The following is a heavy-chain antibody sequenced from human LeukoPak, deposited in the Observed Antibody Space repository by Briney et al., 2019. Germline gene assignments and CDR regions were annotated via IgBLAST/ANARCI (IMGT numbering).Heavy chain of an antibody. V-gene: IGHV4-34*01. CDR2: INHSGST. D-gene: IGHD2-15*01. J-gene: IGHJ4*02. CDR3: ARGPLVVVAATDDYFDY. Sequence: TTSETLPLTCAVYGGSFSGYYWSWIRQPPGKGLEWIGEINHSGSTNYNPSLKSRVTISVDTSKNQFSLELSSVTAADTAVYYCARGPLVVVAATDDYFDYWGQGTLVTVSS. CDR1: GGSFSGYY.